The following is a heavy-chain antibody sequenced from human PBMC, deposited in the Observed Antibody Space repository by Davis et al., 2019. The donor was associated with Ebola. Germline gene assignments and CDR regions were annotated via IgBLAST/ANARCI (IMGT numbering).Heavy chain of an antibody. CDR3: ASSYGDYAFDI. CDR1: GFTFSSYA. V-gene: IGHV3-23*01. J-gene: IGHJ3*02. Sequence: GESLKISCAASGFTFSSYAMTWVRQAPGKGLEWVSGISSSGTTTYYVDSVKGRFTISRDNSKNTLYLQMNSLRAEDTAVYYCASSYGDYAFDIWGQGTMVTVSS. D-gene: IGHD4-17*01. CDR2: ISSSGTTT.